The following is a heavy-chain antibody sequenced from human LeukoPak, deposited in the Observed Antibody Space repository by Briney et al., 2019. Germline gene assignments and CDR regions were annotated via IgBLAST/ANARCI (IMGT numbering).Heavy chain of an antibody. CDR2: IYYSGST. D-gene: IGHD3-22*01. Sequence: SETLSLTCSVSGGSINSSSYYWGWIRQPPGKGLEWFGSIYYSGSTYYNPSLKSRVTISVDTSKNQFSLKLSSVTAADTAVYYCARDITMIVVVHKEDAFDIWGQGTMVTVSS. J-gene: IGHJ3*02. V-gene: IGHV4-39*07. CDR3: ARDITMIVVVHKEDAFDI. CDR1: GGSINSSSYY.